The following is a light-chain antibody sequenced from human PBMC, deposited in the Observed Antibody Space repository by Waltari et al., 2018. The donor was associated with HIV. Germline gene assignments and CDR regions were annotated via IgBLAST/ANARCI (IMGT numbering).Light chain of an antibody. CDR1: RSTVGING. CDR2: DTN. J-gene: IGLJ2*01. Sequence: QSVLTQPPSVSAAPGQKVTISCSGGRSTVGINGLSWYQHVPGTPPKLLIYDTNNRFPGIPERFSGSKSGTSATLGISGLQTGDEADYYCGTWDNSLSGGVFGGGTKLTVL. V-gene: IGLV1-51*01. CDR3: GTWDNSLSGGV.